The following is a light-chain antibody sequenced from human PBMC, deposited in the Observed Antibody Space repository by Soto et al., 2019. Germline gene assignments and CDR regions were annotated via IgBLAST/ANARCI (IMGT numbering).Light chain of an antibody. Sequence: EIVLTQSTATLSLSPGERATLSCRASQSVNSYLAWYQQKPGQAPRLLIYDASNRATGIPARFSGSGSGTDFTLTIGSLEPEDFAVYYCQQRGDWPPDITFGGGTKVEIK. CDR3: QQRGDWPPDIT. V-gene: IGKV3-11*01. CDR2: DAS. J-gene: IGKJ4*01. CDR1: QSVNSY.